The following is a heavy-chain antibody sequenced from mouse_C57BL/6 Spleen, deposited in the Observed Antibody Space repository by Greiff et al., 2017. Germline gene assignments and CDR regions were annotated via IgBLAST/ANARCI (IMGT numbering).Heavy chain of an antibody. CDR2: INPSTGGT. V-gene: IGHV1-42*01. CDR3: ARGGFYEMDY. D-gene: IGHD3-2*02. Sequence: EVQLQESGPELVKPGASVKISCKASGYSFTGYYMNWVKQSPEKSLEWIGEINPSTGGTTYNQKFKAKATLTVDKSSSTAYMQLKSLTSEDSAVYYCARGGFYEMDYWGQGTSVTVSS. CDR1: GYSFTGYY. J-gene: IGHJ4*01.